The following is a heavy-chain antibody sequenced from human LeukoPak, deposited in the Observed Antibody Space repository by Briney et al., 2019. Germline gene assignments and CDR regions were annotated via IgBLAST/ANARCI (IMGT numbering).Heavy chain of an antibody. V-gene: IGHV3-23*01. Sequence: GGSLRLSCATSGFTCSNYAMSWVRQAPGKGLEWVSSIGGSGSSTWYTDSVKGRFTISRDNSKNTLFLQMNGLRAEDTAVYYCAKGVRSGKYFYASSGYSFESWGQGTLVTVSS. CDR3: AKGVRSGKYFYASSGYSFES. CDR1: GFTCSNYA. D-gene: IGHD3-22*01. J-gene: IGHJ4*02. CDR2: IGGSGSST.